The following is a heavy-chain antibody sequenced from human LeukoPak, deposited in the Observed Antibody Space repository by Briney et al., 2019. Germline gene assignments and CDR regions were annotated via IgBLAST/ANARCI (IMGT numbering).Heavy chain of an antibody. CDR3: ARQSGYYRYYFDY. Sequence: SETLSLTCTVSGGSISSSSYYWGWIRQPPGKGLGWIGSIYYSGSTYYNPSLKSRVTISVDTSKNQFSLKLSSVTAADTAVYYCARQSGYYRYYFDYWGQGTLVTVSS. J-gene: IGHJ4*02. D-gene: IGHD3-22*01. CDR1: GGSISSSSYY. CDR2: IYYSGST. V-gene: IGHV4-39*01.